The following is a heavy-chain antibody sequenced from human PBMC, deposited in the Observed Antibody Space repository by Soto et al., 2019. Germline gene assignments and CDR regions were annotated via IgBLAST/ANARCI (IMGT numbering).Heavy chain of an antibody. J-gene: IGHJ5*02. CDR3: AIIKYYYDSSGSLPFDP. V-gene: IGHV1-18*01. CDR2: ISAYNGNT. CDR1: GYTFTSYG. D-gene: IGHD3-22*01. Sequence: GASVKVSCKASGYTFTSYGISWVRQAPGQGLEWMGWISAYNGNTNYAQKLQGRVTMTTDTSTSTAYMELRSLRSDDTAVYYCAIIKYYYDSSGSLPFDPWGQGTLVTVSS.